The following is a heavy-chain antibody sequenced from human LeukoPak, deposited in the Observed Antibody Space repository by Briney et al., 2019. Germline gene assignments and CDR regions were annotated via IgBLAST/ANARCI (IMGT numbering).Heavy chain of an antibody. V-gene: IGHV1-46*01. CDR2: INASGGST. J-gene: IGHJ4*02. CDR1: GYRFTSYY. CDR3: AREGGPYRPLDY. Sequence: GASVKVSCKASGYRFTSYYMHWVRQAPGQGLEWMGIINASGGSTTYAQKFQGRVTMTRDTSTSTVYMELSSLRSEDTAVYYCAREGGPYRPLDYSGQGTLVTVSS.